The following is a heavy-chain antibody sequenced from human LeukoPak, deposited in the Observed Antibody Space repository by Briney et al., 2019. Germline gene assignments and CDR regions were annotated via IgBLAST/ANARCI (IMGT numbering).Heavy chain of an antibody. J-gene: IGHJ4*02. CDR3: ARDLVYGDYVDY. D-gene: IGHD4-17*01. CDR1: GFTFSSYW. V-gene: IGHV3-7*01. Sequence: GGSLRLSCSASGFTFSSYWMSWVRQAPGKGLEWVANIKQGGSEKYYVDSVKGRFTISRDNAKNSLYLQMNSLRAEDTAVYYCARDLVYGDYVDYWGQGTLVTVSS. CDR2: IKQGGSEK.